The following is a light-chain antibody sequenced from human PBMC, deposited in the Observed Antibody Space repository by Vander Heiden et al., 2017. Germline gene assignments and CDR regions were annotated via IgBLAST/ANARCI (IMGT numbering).Light chain of an antibody. V-gene: IGLV1-40*01. CDR3: QSYDSSLSGPVV. J-gene: IGLJ2*01. CDR1: SSNIGAGYD. Sequence: QSVLTQPPSVSGAPGQRVTIPCTGSSSNIGAGYDVHCDQQLPGTAPKLLIYGNSNRPSGVPDRFSGSKSGTSASLAITGLQAEDEADYYCQSYDSSLSGPVVFGGGTKLTVL. CDR2: GNS.